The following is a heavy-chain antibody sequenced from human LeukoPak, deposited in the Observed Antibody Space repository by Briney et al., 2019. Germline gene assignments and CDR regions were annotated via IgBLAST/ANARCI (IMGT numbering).Heavy chain of an antibody. Sequence: SETLSLTCTVSGYSISSGYYWGWIRQPPGKGLEWIGSIYHSGSTYYNPSLKSRVTISVDTSKNQFSLKLSSVTAADTAVYYCAIRMVGDGYNSDYYYYMDVWGKGTTVTISS. CDR2: IYHSGST. D-gene: IGHD5-24*01. V-gene: IGHV4-38-2*02. CDR1: GYSISSGYY. CDR3: AIRMVGDGYNSDYYYYMDV. J-gene: IGHJ6*03.